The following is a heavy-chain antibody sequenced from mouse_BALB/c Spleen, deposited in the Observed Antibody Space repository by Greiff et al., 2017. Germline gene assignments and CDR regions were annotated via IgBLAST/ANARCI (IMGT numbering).Heavy chain of an antibody. Sequence: QVQLQQSGPELVRPGVSVKISCKGSGYTFTDYAMHWVKQSHAKSLEWIGVISTYYGNTNYNQKFKGKATMTVDKSSSTAYMELARLTSEDSAIYYCARYGNYAFDYWGQGTTLTVSS. CDR2: ISTYYGNT. CDR3: ARYGNYAFDY. CDR1: GYTFTDYA. J-gene: IGHJ2*01. V-gene: IGHV1-67*01. D-gene: IGHD2-10*02.